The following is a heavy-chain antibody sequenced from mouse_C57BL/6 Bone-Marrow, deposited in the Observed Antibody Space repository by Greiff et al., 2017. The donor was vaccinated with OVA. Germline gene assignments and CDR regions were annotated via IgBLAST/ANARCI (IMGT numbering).Heavy chain of an antibody. V-gene: IGHV6-3*01. Sequence: EVKLLESGGGLVQPGGSMKLSCVASGFTFSNYWMNWVRQSPEKGLEWVAQIRLKSDNYASHSAESVKGRFTISRDESKRSVYRQMNNLRAEDTGIYYCTVQVIYYGNYWYFDVWGTGTTVTVSS. CDR1: GFTFSNYW. CDR3: TVQVIYYGNYWYFDV. D-gene: IGHD2-1*01. CDR2: IRLKSDNYAS. J-gene: IGHJ1*03.